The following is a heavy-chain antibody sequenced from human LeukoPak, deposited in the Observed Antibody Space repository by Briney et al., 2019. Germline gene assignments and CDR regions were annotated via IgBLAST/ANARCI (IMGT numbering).Heavy chain of an antibody. CDR3: VMDGYHEAEGFDP. V-gene: IGHV3-30*02. J-gene: IGHJ5*02. Sequence: GGSLRLSCAASGFSFQSYGMLWLRQAPGKGPEWVAFIHSDGVTQFHVDSVKGRFTISRDDSKKTLYLQMNSLRPEDTAVYYCVMDGYHEAEGFDPWGQGTLVTVSS. CDR1: GFSFQSYG. D-gene: IGHD5-24*01. CDR2: IHSDGVTQ.